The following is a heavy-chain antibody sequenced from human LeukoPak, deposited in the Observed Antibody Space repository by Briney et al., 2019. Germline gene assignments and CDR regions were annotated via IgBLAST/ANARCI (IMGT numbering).Heavy chain of an antibody. V-gene: IGHV1-18*01. CDR2: ISAYNGNT. CDR1: GYTFTSYG. J-gene: IGHJ4*02. Sequence: ASVKVSCKASGYTFTSYGISWVRQAPGQGLEWMGWISAYNGNTNYAQKLQGRVTMTTDTSTSTAYMELRSLRSDDTAVYYCARGPYDIFTGYYPYYFDYWGQGTLVTVSS. CDR3: ARGPYDIFTGYYPYYFDY. D-gene: IGHD3-9*01.